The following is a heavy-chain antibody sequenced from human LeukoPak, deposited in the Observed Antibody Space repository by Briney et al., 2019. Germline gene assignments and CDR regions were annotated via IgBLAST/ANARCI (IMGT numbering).Heavy chain of an antibody. J-gene: IGHJ4*02. Sequence: RASVKVSCKASGYTFTNYYMHWVRQAPGQGLEWMGRINPNSGGTNSAQKFQGRVTMTNCTSHSTAHSDVRRTRSDETAVYYCARVLQYDFSSGEIPGFDYWGPGILVTVST. CDR2: INPNSGGT. CDR1: GYTFTNYY. CDR3: ARVLQYDFSSGEIPGFDY. D-gene: IGHD3-3*01. V-gene: IGHV1-2*06.